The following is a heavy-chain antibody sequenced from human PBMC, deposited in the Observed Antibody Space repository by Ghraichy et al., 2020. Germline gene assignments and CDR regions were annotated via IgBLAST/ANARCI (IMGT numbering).Heavy chain of an antibody. D-gene: IGHD3-10*01. J-gene: IGHJ4*02. V-gene: IGHV1-8*01. CDR3: ARSGMGSGSHHDF. CDR1: GYTFSSYD. CDR2: MNPNSSNT. Sequence: ASVKVSCKASGYTFSSYDMNWVRQAAGQGLEWMGWMNPNSSNTGYAPEFQGRVTMTRNTSITTAYMELSSLTSDDTALYYCARSGMGSGSHHDFWGQGTLVTVSS.